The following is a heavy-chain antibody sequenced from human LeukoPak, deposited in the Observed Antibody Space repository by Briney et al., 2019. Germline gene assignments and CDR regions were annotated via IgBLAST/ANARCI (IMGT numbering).Heavy chain of an antibody. CDR1: GGTFSSYA. D-gene: IGHD2-21*02. CDR3: ARGGYCGGDCYPNFDY. V-gene: IGHV1-69*13. CDR2: IIPIFGTA. J-gene: IGHJ4*02. Sequence: GASVKVSCKASGGTFSSYAISWVRQAPGQGLEWMGGIIPIFGTANYAQKFQGRVTITAAESTSTAYMELGSLRSEDTAVYYCARGGYCGGDCYPNFDYWGQGTLVTVSS.